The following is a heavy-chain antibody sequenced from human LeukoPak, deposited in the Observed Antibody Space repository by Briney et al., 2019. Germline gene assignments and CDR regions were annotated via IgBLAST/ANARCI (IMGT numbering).Heavy chain of an antibody. V-gene: IGHV4-59*12. D-gene: IGHD2-15*01. Sequence: KPSENLSLTCTVSGGPLPKYYLAWVPQPPGEGLEWIGDIYYSGSTNYNPSLKSRLTISVDRSKNQFSLRLTSVTAADTAVYYCARGTRCIGGSCYSVFAWFDPWGQGTLVTVSS. CDR2: IYYSGST. CDR1: GGPLPKYY. J-gene: IGHJ5*02. CDR3: ARGTRCIGGSCYSVFAWFDP.